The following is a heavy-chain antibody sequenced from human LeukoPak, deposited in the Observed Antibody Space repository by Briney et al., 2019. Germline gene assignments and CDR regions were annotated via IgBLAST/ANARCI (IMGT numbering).Heavy chain of an antibody. CDR2: IRYDGSNK. CDR1: GFTFSSYD. J-gene: IGHJ4*02. Sequence: PGGSLRLSCAASGFTFSSYDMHWVRQAPGKGLEWVAFIRYDGSNKYYADSVKGRFTISRDNSKNTLYLQMSSLRADDTAVYYCAKGLPPNDFWGQGTLVTVSS. CDR3: AKGLPPNDF. V-gene: IGHV3-30*02.